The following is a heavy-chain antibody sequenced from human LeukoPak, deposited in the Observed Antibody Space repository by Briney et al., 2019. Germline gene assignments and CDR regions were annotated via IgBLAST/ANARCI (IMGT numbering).Heavy chain of an antibody. V-gene: IGHV4-34*01. D-gene: IGHD3-3*02. CDR1: GGSFSGYY. CDR2: INHSGST. J-gene: IGHJ4*01. CDR3: ARGPHSDRVAFDI. Sequence: SETLSLTRAVYGGSFSGYYWSWIRQPPGKGLEWIGEINHSGSTNYNPSLKSRVTISVDTSKNQFPLKLSSVTAADTAVYYCARGPHSDRVAFDIWGQGTLVTVSS.